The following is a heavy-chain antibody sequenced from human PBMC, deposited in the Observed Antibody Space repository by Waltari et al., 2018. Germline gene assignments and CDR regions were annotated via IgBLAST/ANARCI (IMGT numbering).Heavy chain of an antibody. CDR2: IYSSGST. J-gene: IGHJ4*02. Sequence: QVQLQESGPGLVKPSETLSLTCTVSGGSISRYYWSWIRQPAGKGLEWIGRIYSSGSTNYNPSLRSRVTMSVDTSKNQFSLKLNSVTAADTAVYYCARDWAAVADYYFDYWGQGTLVTVSS. V-gene: IGHV4-4*07. CDR3: ARDWAAVADYYFDY. D-gene: IGHD6-19*01. CDR1: GGSISRYY.